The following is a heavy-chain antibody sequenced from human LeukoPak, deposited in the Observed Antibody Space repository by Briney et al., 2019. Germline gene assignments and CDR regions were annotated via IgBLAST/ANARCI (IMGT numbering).Heavy chain of an antibody. CDR2: VYYNGDT. J-gene: IGHJ4*02. V-gene: IGHV4-59*01. D-gene: IGHD1-26*01. CDR1: GGSFSKYY. Sequence: PSETLSLTCTVSGGSFSKYYWSWIRQPPGKGLECIGDVYYNGDTNYNPSLKSRVTISVDTSKNQFSLKLRSVTAADTAVYYCARFAFIGSYYAYFDYWGQGTLVTVSS. CDR3: ARFAFIGSYYAYFDY.